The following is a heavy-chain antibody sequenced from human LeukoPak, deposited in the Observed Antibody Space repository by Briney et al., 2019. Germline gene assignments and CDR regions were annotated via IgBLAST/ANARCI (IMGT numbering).Heavy chain of an antibody. J-gene: IGHJ4*02. Sequence: GGALRLSCAASGFTFSDYYMSWIRQAPGKGLEWVSYISSSGSTIYYADSVKGRFTISRDNAKNSLYLEMNSLRAEDTAVYYCARTYYDFWSGYYSHEGNPFDYWGQGTLVTVSS. V-gene: IGHV3-11*04. CDR3: ARTYYDFWSGYYSHEGNPFDY. CDR1: GFTFSDYY. D-gene: IGHD3-3*01. CDR2: ISSSGSTI.